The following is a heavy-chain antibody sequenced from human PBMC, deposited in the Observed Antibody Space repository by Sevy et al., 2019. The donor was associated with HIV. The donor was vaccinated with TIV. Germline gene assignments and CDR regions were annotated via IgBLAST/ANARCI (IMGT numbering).Heavy chain of an antibody. CDR2: ITRNSYEAYGGTR. CDR3: SRALATAVTPEYYFDY. D-gene: IGHD2-15*01. J-gene: IGHJ4*02. V-gene: IGHV3-49*03. Sequence: GGSLRLSCTASGFTFDDYAMSWFRQAPGKGLEWVAFITRNSYEAYGGTREYAASVKGRFTISRDDSKSIAYLHMNSLKTEDTAMYYCSRALATAVTPEYYFDYWGQRTLVTVSS. CDR1: GFTFDDYA.